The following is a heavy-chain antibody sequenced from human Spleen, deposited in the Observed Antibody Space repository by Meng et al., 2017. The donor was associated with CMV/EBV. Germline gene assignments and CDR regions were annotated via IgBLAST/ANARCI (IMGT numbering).Heavy chain of an antibody. V-gene: IGHV3-9*01. CDR2: ISWNSGSI. D-gene: IGHD2-2*02. Sequence: SLKISCAASGFNFDEYAMHWVRQTAEKGLEWVSSISWNSGSIGYGDSVEGRFTISRDNSKNTLYLQMNSLRAEDTAVYYCARADCSSTSCYKSAFDIWGQGTMVTVSS. J-gene: IGHJ3*02. CDR1: GFNFDEYA. CDR3: ARADCSSTSCYKSAFDI.